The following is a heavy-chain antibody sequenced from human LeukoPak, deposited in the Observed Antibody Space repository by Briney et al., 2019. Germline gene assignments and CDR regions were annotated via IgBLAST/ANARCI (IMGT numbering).Heavy chain of an antibody. J-gene: IGHJ4*02. V-gene: IGHV5-51*01. Sequence: GESLKISCKGSGYSFTNYWIGWVRQMPGKGLEWMGIIYPSDSDTRYSPSFQGQVTISADKSVTTAYLQWTSLRASDTAMYYCGRLYCSSTSCYHIDYWGQGTLVTVSS. D-gene: IGHD2-2*01. CDR2: IYPSDSDT. CDR1: GYSFTNYW. CDR3: GRLYCSSTSCYHIDY.